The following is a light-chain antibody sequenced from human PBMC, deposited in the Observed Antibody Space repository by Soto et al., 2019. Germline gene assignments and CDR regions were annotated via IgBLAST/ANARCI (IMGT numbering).Light chain of an antibody. CDR1: SSDVGSYNV. J-gene: IGLJ2*01. CDR3: CSYAGSSTVV. V-gene: IGLV2-23*01. CDR2: EGS. Sequence: SALTQPASVSGSPGQSITISCTGTSSDVGSYNVVSWYQQHPGKAPKLMIYEGSKRPSGVSNRFSGSKSGNTASLTISGLQAEDEADYYCCSYAGSSTVVFGGGTKVTVL.